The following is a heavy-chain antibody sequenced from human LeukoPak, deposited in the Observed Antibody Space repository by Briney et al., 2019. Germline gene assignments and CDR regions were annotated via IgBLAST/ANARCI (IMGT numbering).Heavy chain of an antibody. J-gene: IGHJ4*02. V-gene: IGHV4-34*01. CDR3: ARAAYGSGAADFGY. CDR1: GGSFSGYY. Sequence: PSETLSLTCAVYGGSFSGYYWSWIRQPPGKGLEWIGEINHSGSTNYNPSLKSRVTISVDTSKNQFSLKLSSVTAADTAVYYCARAAYGSGAADFGYWGQGTLVTVSS. CDR2: INHSGST. D-gene: IGHD3-10*01.